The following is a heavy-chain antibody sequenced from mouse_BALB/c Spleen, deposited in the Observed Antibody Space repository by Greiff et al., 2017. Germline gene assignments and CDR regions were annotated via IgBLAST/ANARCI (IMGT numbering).Heavy chain of an antibody. CDR3: AREGLGLRGNYFDY. CDR1: GYTFTDYY. Sequence: QVQLKQSGPELVKPGASVKISCKASGYTFTDYYINWVKQKPGQGLEWIGWIYPGSGNTKYNEKFKGKATLTVDTSSSTAYMQLSSLTSEDTAVYFCAREGLGLRGNYFDYWGQGTTLTVSS. D-gene: IGHD2-2*01. V-gene: IGHV1-84*02. CDR2: IYPGSGNT. J-gene: IGHJ2*01.